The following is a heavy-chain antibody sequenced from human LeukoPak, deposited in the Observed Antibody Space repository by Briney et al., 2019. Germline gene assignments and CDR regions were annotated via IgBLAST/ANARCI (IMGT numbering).Heavy chain of an antibody. J-gene: IGHJ5*02. CDR3: ARRRIARNYNWFDP. CDR1: GGSISSYY. Sequence: SETLSLTCTVSGGSISSYYWSWIRQPPGKGLEWIGYIYYSGSTNYNPSLKSRVTISVDTSKNQFSLKLSSVTAADTAVYYCARRRIARNYNWFDPWGQGTLVTVSS. V-gene: IGHV4-59*12. D-gene: IGHD2-15*01. CDR2: IYYSGST.